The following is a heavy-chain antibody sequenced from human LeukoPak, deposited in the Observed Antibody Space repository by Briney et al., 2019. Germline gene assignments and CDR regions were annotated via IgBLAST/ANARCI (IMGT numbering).Heavy chain of an antibody. CDR3: AREYCYGSGSHHRWFDP. Sequence: PSETLSLTCTVSGGSISSYYWSWIRQPPGKGLEWIGYIYYSGSTNYNPSLKSRVTISVDTSKDQFSLKLSSVTAADTAVYYCAREYCYGSGSHHRWFDPWGQGTLVTVSS. D-gene: IGHD3-10*01. V-gene: IGHV4-59*01. CDR1: GGSISSYY. J-gene: IGHJ5*02. CDR2: IYYSGST.